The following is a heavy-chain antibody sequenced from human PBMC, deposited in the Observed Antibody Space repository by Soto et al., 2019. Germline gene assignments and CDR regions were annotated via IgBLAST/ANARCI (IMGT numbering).Heavy chain of an antibody. V-gene: IGHV3-33*01. CDR1: GFNFGNFG. CDR2: ISNDENIK. CDR3: ARGLRGVLDY. J-gene: IGHJ4*02. Sequence: LRLSCVASGFNFGNFGMHWVRQAPGKGLEWLTVISNDENIKQDSVRGRFAIARDNSKNTLYLHLISLRAEDTAIYYCARGLRGVLDYWGQGTLVTVSS. D-gene: IGHD5-12*01.